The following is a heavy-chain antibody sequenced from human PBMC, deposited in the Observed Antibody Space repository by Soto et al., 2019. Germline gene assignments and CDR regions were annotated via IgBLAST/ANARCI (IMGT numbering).Heavy chain of an antibody. J-gene: IGHJ4*02. CDR3: ARVVIAAAGDLFDY. V-gene: IGHV4-34*01. CDR1: GGSFSGYY. CDR2: INHSGST. D-gene: IGHD6-13*01. Sequence: SETLSLTCAVYGGSFSGYYWSWIRQPPRKGLEWIGEINHSGSTNYNPSLKSRVTISVDTSKNQFSLKLSSVTAADTAVYYCARVVIAAAGDLFDYWGQGTLVTVSS.